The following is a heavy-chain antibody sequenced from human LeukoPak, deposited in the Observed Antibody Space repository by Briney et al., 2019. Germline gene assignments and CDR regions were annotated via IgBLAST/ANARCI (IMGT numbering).Heavy chain of an antibody. J-gene: IGHJ4*02. V-gene: IGHV1-8*01. CDR1: GDTFTNYE. CDR2: MNPKSGKT. D-gene: IGHD4-17*01. Sequence: ASLKVSCKASGDTFTNYEINWVRQAPGQGLEWMGWMNPKSGKTGYGKKFQGRVTMTSNTTITTAYMEMSSVRPEDPAVYFCARVHDYGDYDPDYWGQGALVTVSS. CDR3: ARVHDYGDYDPDY.